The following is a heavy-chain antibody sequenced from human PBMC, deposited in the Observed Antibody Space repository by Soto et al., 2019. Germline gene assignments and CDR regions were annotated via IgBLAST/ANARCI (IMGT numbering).Heavy chain of an antibody. D-gene: IGHD4-17*01. Sequence: QVQLVESGGGVVQPGRSLRLSCAAPGFTFSNYGMHWVRQAPGKGLEWVAGISYHGSDKYYADSVKGRFTISRDNYKNTLYLQMDSLRGEDTAVYYCAKDHLTTTVTTVGYWSQGTLVTVSS. CDR3: AKDHLTTTVTTVGY. J-gene: IGHJ4*02. CDR2: ISYHGSDK. V-gene: IGHV3-30*18. CDR1: GFTFSNYG.